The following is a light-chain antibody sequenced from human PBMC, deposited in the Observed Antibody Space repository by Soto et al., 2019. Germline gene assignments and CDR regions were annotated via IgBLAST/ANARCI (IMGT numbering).Light chain of an antibody. CDR2: FAS. CDR1: QGISIY. V-gene: IGKV1-9*01. J-gene: IGKJ5*01. Sequence: IQLTQSPSSLSASVGDRATITCRASQGISIYLDEYHQKPGKPPNLLIYFASALQSGVTSRFSGSGSETDFTLTISSLQPEDFESYYCQQINSYPITFGQGTRLEIK. CDR3: QQINSYPIT.